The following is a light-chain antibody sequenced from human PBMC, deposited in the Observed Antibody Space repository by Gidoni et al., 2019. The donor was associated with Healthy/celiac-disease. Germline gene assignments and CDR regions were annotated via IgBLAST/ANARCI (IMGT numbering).Light chain of an antibody. CDR2: KDS. Sequence: SYELTQPPSVSVSPGQTARITCSGDALPKQYAYWYQQKPGQAPVLVIYKDSERHSGIPELFSGSSSGTTVTLTISGVQAEDEADYYCQSADSSGTYKVFGGGTKLTVL. J-gene: IGLJ3*02. CDR3: QSADSSGTYKV. V-gene: IGLV3-25*03. CDR1: ALPKQY.